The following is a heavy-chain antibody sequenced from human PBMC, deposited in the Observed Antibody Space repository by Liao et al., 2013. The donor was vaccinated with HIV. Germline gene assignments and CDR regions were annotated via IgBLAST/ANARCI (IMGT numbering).Heavy chain of an antibody. Sequence: QVQLQQWGAGLLKPSETLSLTCAVYGNSFTSYSWSWIRQSPGKGLEWIGENVHGGDGNYNPSLKSRVFIVVDTSKNQFSLKLSSVTAADTAIYYCARDRLTCSGENCYQIFDYWGQGTLVTVSS. V-gene: IGHV4-34*12. J-gene: IGHJ4*02. CDR2: NVHGGDG. CDR1: GNSFTSYS. CDR3: ARDRLTCSGENCYQIFDY. D-gene: IGHD2-15*01.